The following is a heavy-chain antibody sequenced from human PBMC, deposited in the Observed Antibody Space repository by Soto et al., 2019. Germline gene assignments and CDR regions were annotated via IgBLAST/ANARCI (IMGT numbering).Heavy chain of an antibody. D-gene: IGHD3-3*01. CDR2: ISYDGSNK. J-gene: IGHJ6*02. Sequence: QVQLVESGGGVVQPGRSLRLSCAASGFTFSSYAMHWVRQAPGKGLEWVAVISYDGSNKYYADSVKGRFTISRDNSKNTLYLQMNSLTAEDTAVYYCARDRYDFWSGYSAKYYYYGMDVWGQGTTVTVSS. CDR3: ARDRYDFWSGYSAKYYYYGMDV. V-gene: IGHV3-30-3*01. CDR1: GFTFSSYA.